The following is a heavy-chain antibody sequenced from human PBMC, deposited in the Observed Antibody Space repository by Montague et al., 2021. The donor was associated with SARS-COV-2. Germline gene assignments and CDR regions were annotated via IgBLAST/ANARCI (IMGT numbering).Heavy chain of an antibody. J-gene: IGHJ4*02. CDR1: TESFNGYY. CDR2: VSHPGSA. CDR3: ARGVYNRELFVVGPRYSFDF. Sequence: SETLSLTCAVYTESFNGYYWRWIRQPPGKGLEWIGEVSHPGSAKYNPSLKSRVTISVDTYRKQVSLRLTSVTAADTATYYCARGVYNRELFVVGPRYSFDFWGQGNMVAVSA. D-gene: IGHD1-26*01. V-gene: IGHV4-34*01.